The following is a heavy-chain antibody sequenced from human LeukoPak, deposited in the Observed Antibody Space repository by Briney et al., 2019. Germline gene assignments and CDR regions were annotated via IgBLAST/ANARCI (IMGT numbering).Heavy chain of an antibody. CDR3: AREKIGYYDGSGRGWFDP. Sequence: SETLSLTCTVSGGSISSDNYSWSWIRQPAGKGLEWIGRVYTSGSTNYNPSLKSLVTISVDTSKKQFSLKLSSVTAADTAVYYCAREKIGYYDGSGRGWFDPWGQGTLVTVSS. CDR2: VYTSGST. D-gene: IGHD3-22*01. CDR1: GGSISSDNYS. J-gene: IGHJ5*02. V-gene: IGHV4-61*02.